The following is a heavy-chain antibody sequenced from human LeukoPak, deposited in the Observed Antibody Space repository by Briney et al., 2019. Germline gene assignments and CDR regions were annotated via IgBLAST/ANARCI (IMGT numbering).Heavy chain of an antibody. D-gene: IGHD1-7*01. V-gene: IGHV4-30-4*08. CDR3: VSNWNYNY. J-gene: IGHJ4*02. CDR1: GGSISSGDYY. CDR2: IYYSGST. Sequence: SETLSLTCTVSGGSISSGDYYWSWIRQPPGKGLEWIGYIYYSGSTYYNPSLKSRVTISVDTSKNQFSLKLSSVTAADTAVYYCVSNWNYNYWGQGTLVTLSS.